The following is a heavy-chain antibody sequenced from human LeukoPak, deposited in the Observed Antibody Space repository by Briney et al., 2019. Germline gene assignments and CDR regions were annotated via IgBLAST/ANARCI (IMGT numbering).Heavy chain of an antibody. V-gene: IGHV4-30-4*01. J-gene: IGHJ4*02. CDR2: IYYSGST. D-gene: IGHD3-9*01. CDR1: GGSISSGDYY. CDR3: ARLRYFDWLTDY. Sequence: PSETLSLTCAVSGGSISSGDYYWSWIRQPPGKGLEWIGYIYYSGSTYYNPSLKSRVTISVDTSKNQFSLKLSSVTAADTAVYYCARLRYFDWLTDYWGQGTLVTVSS.